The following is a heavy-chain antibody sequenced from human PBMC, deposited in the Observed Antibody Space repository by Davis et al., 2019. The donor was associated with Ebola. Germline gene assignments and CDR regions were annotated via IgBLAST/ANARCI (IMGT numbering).Heavy chain of an antibody. CDR3: ATRYGSGMAPFDP. CDR1: GGSISSSSYY. D-gene: IGHD3-10*01. CDR2: IYYTGSA. J-gene: IGHJ5*02. V-gene: IGHV4-39*01. Sequence: MPLETLSLTCTVSGGSISSSSYYWGWIRQPPGKGLEWIGSIYYTGSANYNPSLKSRVSISVDTSKNQFSLKLSSVTAADTAVYYCATRYGSGMAPFDPWGQGTLVTVSS.